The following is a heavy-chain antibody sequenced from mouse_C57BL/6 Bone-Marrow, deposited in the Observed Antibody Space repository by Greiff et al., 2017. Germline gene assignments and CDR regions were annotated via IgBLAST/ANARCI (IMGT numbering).Heavy chain of an antibody. J-gene: IGHJ3*01. D-gene: IGHD3-1*01. CDR3: ARSHSSGSWFAY. CDR1: GYTFTNYV. V-gene: IGHV1-81*01. CDR2: IYPGSGST. Sequence: QVQLQQSGPELVKPGASVKMSCKASGYTFTNYVISWVKQRTGQGLEWIGEIYPGSGSTYYNEKFKGKATLTADKSSNTAYMQRSSLTSEDSAVYFCARSHSSGSWFAYWGQGTLVTVSA.